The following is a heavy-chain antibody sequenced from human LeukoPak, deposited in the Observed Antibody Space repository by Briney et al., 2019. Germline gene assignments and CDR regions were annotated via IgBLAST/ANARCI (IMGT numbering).Heavy chain of an antibody. J-gene: IGHJ5*02. V-gene: IGHV3-23*01. CDR3: AKGASYYSFDP. D-gene: IGHD3-10*01. Sequence: GGSLRLSCGVSGFTFSDYGMSWVRQAPGQGLEWVASISDSGEVTFKADSVKGRFTISRDNSKNALYLQMNYLRAEDTAVYYCAKGASYYSFDPWGQGTQVAVSS. CDR1: GFTFSDYG. CDR2: ISDSGEVT.